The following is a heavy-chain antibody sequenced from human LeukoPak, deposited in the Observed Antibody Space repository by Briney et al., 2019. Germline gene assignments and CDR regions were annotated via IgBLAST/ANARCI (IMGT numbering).Heavy chain of an antibody. D-gene: IGHD3-9*01. J-gene: IGHJ5*02. CDR2: IGAYNGNT. CDR3: ARDSYDILTGYQDWFDP. Sequence: ASVKVSCKASGYTFTSYGISWVRQAPGQGLEWMGWIGAYNGNTNYAQKLQGRVTMTTDTSTSTAYMELRSLRSDDTAVYYCARDSYDILTGYQDWFDPWGQGTLVTVSS. V-gene: IGHV1-18*04. CDR1: GYTFTSYG.